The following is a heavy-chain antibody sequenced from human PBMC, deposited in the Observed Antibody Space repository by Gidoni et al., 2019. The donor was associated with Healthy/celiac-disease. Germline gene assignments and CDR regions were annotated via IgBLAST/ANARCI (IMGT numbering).Heavy chain of an antibody. CDR1: GFTFDDYA. CDR2: ISWNSGSI. Sequence: EVQLVESGGGLVQAGRSLRLYCAASGFTFDDYAMHWVRQAPGKGLEWVSGISWNSGSIGYADSVKGRFTISRDNAKNSLYLQMNSLRAEDTALYYCSKEGYSSSWFDAFDIWGQGTMVTVSS. D-gene: IGHD6-13*01. J-gene: IGHJ3*02. CDR3: SKEGYSSSWFDAFDI. V-gene: IGHV3-9*01.